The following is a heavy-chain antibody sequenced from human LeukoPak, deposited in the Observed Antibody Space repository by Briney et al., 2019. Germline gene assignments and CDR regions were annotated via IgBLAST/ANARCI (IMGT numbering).Heavy chain of an antibody. CDR1: GFTFSSYA. J-gene: IGHJ3*02. D-gene: IGHD3/OR15-3a*01. CDR3: AKGVGLALDAFDI. V-gene: IGHV3-64*01. Sequence: PGGSLRLSCAASGFTFSSYAMHWVRQAPGKGLEYVSAISSNGGSTYYANSVKGRFTISRDNSKNTLYLQMNSLRAEDTAVYYCAKGVGLALDAFDIWGQGTMATVSS. CDR2: ISSNGGST.